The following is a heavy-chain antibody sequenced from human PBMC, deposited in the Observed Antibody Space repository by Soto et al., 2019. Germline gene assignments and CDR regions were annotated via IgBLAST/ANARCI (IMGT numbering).Heavy chain of an antibody. CDR2: ISSDGNHK. Sequence: QVPLEESGGGVVQPGRSLRLSCAASGFTVGAYTMHWVRQAPGKGLEWVAVISSDGNHKYYTDSVKGRFTISRDTSTNTLFLQMNSLRPEDTAVYYCTRWEQPLFDYWGQGTLVTVSS. CDR1: GFTVGAYT. V-gene: IGHV3-30-3*01. J-gene: IGHJ4*02. D-gene: IGHD1-26*01. CDR3: TRWEQPLFDY.